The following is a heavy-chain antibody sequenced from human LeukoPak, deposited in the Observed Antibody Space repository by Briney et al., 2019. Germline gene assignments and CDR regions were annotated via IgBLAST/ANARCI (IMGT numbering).Heavy chain of an antibody. V-gene: IGHV4-39*01. CDR1: GGPISSSSYY. J-gene: IGHJ5*02. D-gene: IGHD3-10*01. CDR3: AKTRRGSGSYRWFDP. Sequence: PSETLSLTCTVSGGPISSSSYYWGWIRQPPGKGLGWIGSIYYSGSTYYYPSLKSRVTISVDTSKNQFSLKLSSVTAADTAVYYCAKTRRGSGSYRWFDPWGQGTLVTVSS. CDR2: IYYSGST.